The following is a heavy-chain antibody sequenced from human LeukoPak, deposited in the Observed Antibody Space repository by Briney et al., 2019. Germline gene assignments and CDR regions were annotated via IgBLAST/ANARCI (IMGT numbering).Heavy chain of an antibody. CDR1: GYTFTGYY. Sequence: ASVKVSCKASGYTFTGYYMHWVRQAPGQGLEWMGWINPNSGGTNYAQKFQGRVTMTRDTSISTAYMELSRLRSDDTAAYYCARSLATVCWFDPWGQGTLVTVSS. CDR3: ARSLATVCWFDP. CDR2: INPNSGGT. D-gene: IGHD4-11*01. V-gene: IGHV1-2*02. J-gene: IGHJ5*02.